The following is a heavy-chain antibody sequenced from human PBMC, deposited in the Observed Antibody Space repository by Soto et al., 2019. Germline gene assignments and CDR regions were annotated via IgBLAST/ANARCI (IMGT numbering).Heavy chain of an antibody. J-gene: IGHJ6*02. CDR3: AKGGGGSGSYYYDYYGMDV. D-gene: IGHD3-10*01. CDR1: GFTFDDYA. V-gene: IGHV3-9*01. CDR2: ISWNSGSI. Sequence: EVQLVESGGGLVQPGRSLRLSCAASGFTFDDYAMHWVRQAPGKGLEWVSGISWNSGSIGYADSVKGRFTISRDNAKNSLYLQMNSLRAEDTALYYCAKGGGGSGSYYYDYYGMDVWGQGTTVTVSS.